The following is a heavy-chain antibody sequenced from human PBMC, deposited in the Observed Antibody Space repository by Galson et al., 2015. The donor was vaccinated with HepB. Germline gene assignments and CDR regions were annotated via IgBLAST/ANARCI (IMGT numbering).Heavy chain of an antibody. CDR3: ARDPSSGGDYPYYYGMDV. V-gene: IGHV1-18*01. CDR1: GYTFTSYG. J-gene: IGHJ6*02. CDR2: ISAYNGNT. D-gene: IGHD4-17*01. Sequence: SVKVSCKASGYTFTSYGISWVRQAPGQGLEWMGWISAYNGNTNYAQKLQGRVTMTTDTSTSTAYMGLRSLRSDDTAVYYCARDPSSGGDYPYYYGMDVWGQGTTVTVSS.